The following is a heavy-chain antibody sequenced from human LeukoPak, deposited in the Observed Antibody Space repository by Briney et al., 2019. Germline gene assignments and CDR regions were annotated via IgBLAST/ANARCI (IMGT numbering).Heavy chain of an antibody. CDR2: IIPILGIA. J-gene: IGHJ4*02. Sequence: SVKVSCKASGGTFSSYAISWVRQAPGQGLEWMGRIIPILGIANYAQKFQGRVTITADKSTSTAYMELSSLRSEGTAVYYCARDVTYTFGGVIVIWYFDYWGQGTLVTVSS. CDR3: ARDVTYTFGGVIVIWYFDY. CDR1: GGTFSSYA. D-gene: IGHD3-16*02. V-gene: IGHV1-69*04.